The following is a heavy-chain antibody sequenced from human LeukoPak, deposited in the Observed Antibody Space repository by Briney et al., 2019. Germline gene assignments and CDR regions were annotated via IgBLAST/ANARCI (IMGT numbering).Heavy chain of an antibody. CDR3: ARGSIGAPMSDY. CDR1: GFTFSSYG. Sequence: PGGSLRLSCAASGFTFSSYGMHWVRQAPGKGLEWVAVIWYDGSNKYYAVSVKRRFTISRDNYKNTLYLEMKSMRAEAAAVYLCARGSIGAPMSDYWGQGTLVTVSS. J-gene: IGHJ4*02. V-gene: IGHV3-33*01. D-gene: IGHD3-10*01. CDR2: IWYDGSNK.